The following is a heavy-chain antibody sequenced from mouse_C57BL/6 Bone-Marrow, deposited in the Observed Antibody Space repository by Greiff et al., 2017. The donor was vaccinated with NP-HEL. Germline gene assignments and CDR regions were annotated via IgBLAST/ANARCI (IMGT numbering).Heavy chain of an antibody. CDR1: GFSFNTYA. CDR2: IRSKSNNYAT. CDR3: VRPSGVTPMDY. Sequence: GGGLVQPKGSLKLSCAASGFSFNTYAMNWVRQAPGKGLEWVARIRSKSNNYATYYSDSVKDRFTISREDSESMLYLQMNNLKTEDTAMYYCVRPSGVTPMDYWGQGTSVTVSS. D-gene: IGHD2-2*01. V-gene: IGHV10-1*01. J-gene: IGHJ4*01.